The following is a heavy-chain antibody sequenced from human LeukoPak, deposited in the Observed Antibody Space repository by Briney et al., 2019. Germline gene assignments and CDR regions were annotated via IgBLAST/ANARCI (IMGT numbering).Heavy chain of an antibody. V-gene: IGHV4-31*03. J-gene: IGHJ4*02. CDR3: ARVQWLVPLYYFDY. CDR1: GGSISSGGYY. Sequence: PSETLSHTCTVSGGSISSGGYYWSWIRQHPGKGLEWIGYIYYSGSTYYNPSLKSRVTISVDTSKNQFSLKLSSVTAADTAVYYCARVQWLVPLYYFDYWGQGTLVTVSS. CDR2: IYYSGST. D-gene: IGHD6-19*01.